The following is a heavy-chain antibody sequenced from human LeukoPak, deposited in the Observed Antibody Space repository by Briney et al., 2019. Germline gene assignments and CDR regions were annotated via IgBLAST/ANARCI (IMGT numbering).Heavy chain of an antibody. V-gene: IGHV3-23*01. Sequence: GALILSCAASGFTFSSYAMSWVRQAPGKGLEWVSTISGSGGSTYYTDSVKGRFTISRDNSKNTLYLQMNSLRAEDTAIYYCAKGTYYPEYYFDYWGQGTLVTVSS. CDR3: AKGTYYPEYYFDY. CDR2: ISGSGGST. D-gene: IGHD3-22*01. CDR1: GFTFSSYA. J-gene: IGHJ4*02.